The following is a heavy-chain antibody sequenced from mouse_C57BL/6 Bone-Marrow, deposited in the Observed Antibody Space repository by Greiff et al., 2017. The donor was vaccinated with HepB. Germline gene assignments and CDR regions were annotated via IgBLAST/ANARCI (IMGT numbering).Heavy chain of an antibody. Sequence: EVQWVESGGGLVKPGGSLKLSCAASGFTFSSYAMSWVRQTPEKRLEWVATISDGGSYTYYPDNVKGRFTISRDNAKNNLYLQMSHLKSEDTAMYYCARDYSNYVFYAMDYWGQGTSVTVSS. CDR2: ISDGGSYT. D-gene: IGHD2-5*01. V-gene: IGHV5-4*01. CDR3: ARDYSNYVFYAMDY. CDR1: GFTFSSYA. J-gene: IGHJ4*01.